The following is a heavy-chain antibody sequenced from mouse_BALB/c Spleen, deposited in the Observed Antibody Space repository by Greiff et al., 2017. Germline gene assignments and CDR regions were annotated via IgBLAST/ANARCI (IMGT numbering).Heavy chain of an antibody. CDR3: ARSSIYYYGSPYFDY. V-gene: IGHV3-2*02. J-gene: IGHJ2*01. CDR1: GYSITSDYA. Sequence: EVQLQQSGPGLVKPSQSLSLTCTVTGYSITSDYAWNWIRQFPGNKLEWMGYISYSGSTSYNPSLKSRISITRDTSKNQFFLQLNSVTTEDTATYYCARSSIYYYGSPYFDYWGQGTTLTVSS. D-gene: IGHD1-1*01. CDR2: ISYSGST.